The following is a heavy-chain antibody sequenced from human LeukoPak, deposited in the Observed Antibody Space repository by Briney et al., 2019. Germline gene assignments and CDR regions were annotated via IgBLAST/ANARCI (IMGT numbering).Heavy chain of an antibody. Sequence: SETLSLTCTVSGGSISSYYWIWIQQPPGKGLEWIGCIYYSGSTNYNPSLKSRVTISVDTSKNQFSLKLSSVTAADTAVYYCARFGLGSYCYDSSGIDWGQGTLVTVSS. CDR2: IYYSGST. CDR1: GGSISSYY. D-gene: IGHD3-22*01. CDR3: ARFGLGSYCYDSSGID. V-gene: IGHV4-59*08. J-gene: IGHJ4*02.